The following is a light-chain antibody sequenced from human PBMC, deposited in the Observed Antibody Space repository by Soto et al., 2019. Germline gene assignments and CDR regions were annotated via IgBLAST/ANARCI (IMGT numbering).Light chain of an antibody. J-gene: IGKJ1*01. Sequence: DIQMTQSPSTLSASVGDRVTITCRASQSISSWLAWYQQKPGKAPKLLIYKASSLESGVPSRFSGSGSGTDCTLTISSLQPDDFATYYCQQYNSFPTFGQGTKVEIK. CDR1: QSISSW. V-gene: IGKV1-5*03. CDR3: QQYNSFPT. CDR2: KAS.